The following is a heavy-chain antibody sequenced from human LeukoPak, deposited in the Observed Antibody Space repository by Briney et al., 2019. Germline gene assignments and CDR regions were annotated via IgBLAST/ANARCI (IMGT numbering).Heavy chain of an antibody. V-gene: IGHV3-21*01. CDR1: GFTFSRYS. CDR3: ARDLFGKYGTLDY. Sequence: PGGSLRLSCAASGFTFSRYSMNWVRQAPGKGLEWVSSISSSSSYIYYADSVKGRFTISRDNAKNSLYLQMNSLRAEDTAVYYCARDLFGKYGTLDYWGQGTLVTVSS. D-gene: IGHD3-16*01. CDR2: ISSSSSYI. J-gene: IGHJ4*02.